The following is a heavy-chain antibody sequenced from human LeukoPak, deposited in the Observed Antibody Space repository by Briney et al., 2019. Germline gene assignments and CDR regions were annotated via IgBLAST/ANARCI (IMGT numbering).Heavy chain of an antibody. D-gene: IGHD1-26*01. CDR3: ARYSGTTNVFDY. V-gene: IGHV1-46*01. J-gene: IGHJ4*02. CDR2: INAGGGSP. Sequence: ASVKVSCKASGYSFTSFYIHWVRQVPGQGLEWMGIINAGGGSPRYAQKFQGRVTMTRDTSTSTVFMELSSLRSEDTAVYYCARYSGTTNVFDYWGQGTLVTVSS. CDR1: GYSFTSFY.